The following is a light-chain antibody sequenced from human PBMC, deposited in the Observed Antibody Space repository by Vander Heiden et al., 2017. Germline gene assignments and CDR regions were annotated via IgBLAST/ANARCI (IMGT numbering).Light chain of an antibody. V-gene: IGKV3-11*01. Sequence: EIVLTQSPATLSLSPGERATLSCRASQSVSSYLAWYQQKPGQAPRLLIYDASNRATDIKARFSGSGYGTDFTLTISSLEPEDFAVYYCQQRSNGHLLLTFGGGTKVEIK. J-gene: IGKJ4*01. CDR3: QQRSNGHLLLT. CDR2: DAS. CDR1: QSVSSY.